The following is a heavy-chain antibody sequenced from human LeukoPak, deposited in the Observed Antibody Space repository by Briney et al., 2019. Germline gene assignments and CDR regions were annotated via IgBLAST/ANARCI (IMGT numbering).Heavy chain of an antibody. V-gene: IGHV3-13*04. J-gene: IGHJ4*02. CDR1: GFTFSSYD. D-gene: IGHD7-27*01. CDR2: IGTGGDT. CDR3: ARGLGMGY. Sequence: GGSLRLSCAASGFTFSSYDMHWVRHATGKGLEWVSSIGTGGDTYYPGSVKGRFTISRENGKNSLYLQMNSLRAGDTAFYYCARGLGMGYWGQGTLVTVSS.